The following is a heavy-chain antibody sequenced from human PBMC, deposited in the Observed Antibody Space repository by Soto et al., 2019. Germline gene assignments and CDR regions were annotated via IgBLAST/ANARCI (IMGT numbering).Heavy chain of an antibody. J-gene: IGHJ6*02. CDR1: GFTFSNFG. CDR3: ARDSGELADFFYYGMDV. V-gene: IGHV3-33*01. Sequence: QVQLVESGGGVVQPGRSLRLSCAASGFTFSNFGMHWVRQAPGKGLEWVAGIWYDGSNKYYADSVKGRFTISRDNSKNTLYLQMNTLRAEDTAMYYCARDSGELADFFYYGMDVWGQGTTVTVSS. D-gene: IGHD1-26*01. CDR2: IWYDGSNK.